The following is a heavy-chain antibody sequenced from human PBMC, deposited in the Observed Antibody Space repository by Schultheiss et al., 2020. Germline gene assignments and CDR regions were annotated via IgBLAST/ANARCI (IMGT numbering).Heavy chain of an antibody. CDR2: IWYDGSNK. V-gene: IGHV3-33*08. D-gene: IGHD3-16*02. Sequence: GESLKISCAASGFTFSSYAMSWVRQAPGKGLEWVAVIWYDGSNKYYADSVKGRFTISRDNSKNTLYLQMNSLRAEDTGVYYCARPSSRYTGALGYWGQGTLVTVSS. J-gene: IGHJ4*02. CDR3: ARPSSRYTGALGY. CDR1: GFTFSSYA.